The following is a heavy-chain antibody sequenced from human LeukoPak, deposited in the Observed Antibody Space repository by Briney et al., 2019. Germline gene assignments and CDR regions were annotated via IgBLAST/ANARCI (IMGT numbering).Heavy chain of an antibody. Sequence: GGSLRLSCAASGFTFSSYAMSWVRQAPGKGLEWVSAISGSGGSTYYADSVKGRFTISRDNSKNTLYLQMNSLRAEDTAVYYCARDPRTYSSSSDFDYWGQGTLVTVSS. V-gene: IGHV3-23*01. CDR1: GFTFSSYA. CDR3: ARDPRTYSSSSDFDY. J-gene: IGHJ4*02. D-gene: IGHD6-6*01. CDR2: ISGSGGST.